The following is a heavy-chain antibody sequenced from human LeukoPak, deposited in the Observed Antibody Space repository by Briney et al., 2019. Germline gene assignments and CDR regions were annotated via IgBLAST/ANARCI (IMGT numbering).Heavy chain of an antibody. Sequence: SETLSLTCTVSGGSISSYYWSWIRQPPGKGLEWIGYIYYSGSTNYNPSLKSRVTISVDTSKNQFSLKLSSVTAADTAVYYCARGGEDDFWSGYYTNENWFDPWGQGTLVTVSS. CDR1: GGSISSYY. CDR3: ARGGEDDFWSGYYTNENWFDP. CDR2: IYYSGST. J-gene: IGHJ5*02. D-gene: IGHD3-3*01. V-gene: IGHV4-59*01.